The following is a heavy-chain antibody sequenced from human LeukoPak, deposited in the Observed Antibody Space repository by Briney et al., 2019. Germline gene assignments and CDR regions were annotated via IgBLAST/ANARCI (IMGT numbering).Heavy chain of an antibody. J-gene: IGHJ4*02. D-gene: IGHD3-10*01. CDR1: GFTFSSYA. CDR2: ISGSGGST. V-gene: IGHV3-23*01. CDR3: ARDESAVGSGSFEFDY. Sequence: PGGSLRLSCAASGFTFSSYAMSWVRQAPGKGLEWVSAISGSGGSTYYADSVKGRFTISRDNSKNTLYLQMNSLRAEDTAVYYCARDESAVGSGSFEFDYWGQGTLVTVSS.